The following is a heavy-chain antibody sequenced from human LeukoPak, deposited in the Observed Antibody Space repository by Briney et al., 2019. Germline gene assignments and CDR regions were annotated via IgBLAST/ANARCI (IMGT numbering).Heavy chain of an antibody. CDR2: IKSKADGGTT. Sequence: GGSLRLSCVASGFTFSDAWMTWVRQAPGKGLQWVGHIKSKADGGTTDYAALVKGRFTISRDDSKHTLFLQMNSLKTEDTAVYYCATDSFTVIVPTAKGPWGQGTLVTVAS. J-gene: IGHJ5*02. CDR1: GFTFSDAW. V-gene: IGHV3-15*01. CDR3: ATDSFTVIVPTAKGP. D-gene: IGHD2-2*01.